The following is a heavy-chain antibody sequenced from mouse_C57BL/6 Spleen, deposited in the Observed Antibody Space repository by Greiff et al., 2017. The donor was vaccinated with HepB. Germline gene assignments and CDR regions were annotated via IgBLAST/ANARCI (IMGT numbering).Heavy chain of an antibody. V-gene: IGHV5-9-1*02. CDR2: ISSGGDYI. Sequence: EVQVVESGEGLVKPGGSLKLSCAASGFTFSSYAMSWVRQTPEKRLEWVAYISSGGDYIYYADTVKGRFTISRDNARNTLYLQMSSLKSEDTAMYYCTRDTLHSSGYAYWGQGTLVTVSA. J-gene: IGHJ3*01. D-gene: IGHD3-2*02. CDR3: TRDTLHSSGYAY. CDR1: GFTFSSYA.